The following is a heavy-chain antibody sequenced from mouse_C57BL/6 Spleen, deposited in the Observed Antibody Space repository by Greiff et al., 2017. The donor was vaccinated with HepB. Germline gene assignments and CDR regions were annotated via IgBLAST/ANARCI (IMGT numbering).Heavy chain of an antibody. CDR1: GYTFTDYN. CDR3: AREGGVTTWVYFDY. V-gene: IGHV1-22*01. Sequence: EVQLQQSGPELVKPGASVKMSCKASGYTFTDYNMHWVKQSHGKSLEWIGYINPNNGGTSYNQKFQGKATLTVNKSSSTAYMELRSRTSEDSAVYYCAREGGVTTWVYFDYWGQGTTLTVSS. J-gene: IGHJ2*01. CDR2: INPNNGGT. D-gene: IGHD2-2*01.